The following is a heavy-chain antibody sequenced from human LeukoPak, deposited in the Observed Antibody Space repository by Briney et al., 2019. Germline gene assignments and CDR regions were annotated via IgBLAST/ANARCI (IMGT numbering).Heavy chain of an antibody. D-gene: IGHD6-19*01. V-gene: IGHV3-33*01. Sequence: GGSLRLSCAASGFTFSSYGMHWVRQAPGKGLEWVAVIWYDGSNKYYADSVKGRFTISRDNSKNTLYLQMNSLRAEDTAVYYCAIQGYSSGWYPHYWGQGTLVTVSS. CDR3: AIQGYSSGWYPHY. CDR1: GFTFSSYG. J-gene: IGHJ4*02. CDR2: IWYDGSNK.